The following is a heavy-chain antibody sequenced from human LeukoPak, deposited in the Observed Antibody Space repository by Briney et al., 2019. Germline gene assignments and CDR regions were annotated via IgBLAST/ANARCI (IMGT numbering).Heavy chain of an antibody. CDR3: ARAVKYGNYYYGMDV. V-gene: IGHV4-59*01. Sequence: SETLSLTCTVSGGSISSYYWSWIRQPPGKGLEWIGYIYYSGSTNYNPSLKSRVTISVDTSKNQFSLKLSSVTAADTAVYYCARAVKYGNYYYGMDVWGQGTTVTVSS. D-gene: IGHD2-2*01. CDR1: GGSISSYY. J-gene: IGHJ6*02. CDR2: IYYSGST.